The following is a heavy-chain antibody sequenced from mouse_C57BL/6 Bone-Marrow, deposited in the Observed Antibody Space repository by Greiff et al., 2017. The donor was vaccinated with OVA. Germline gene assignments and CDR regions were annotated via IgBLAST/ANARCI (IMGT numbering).Heavy chain of an antibody. CDR1: GFTFSSYG. D-gene: IGHD1-1*01. J-gene: IGHJ3*01. CDR3: ARHYYGSSFAY. CDR2: ISSGGSYT. V-gene: IGHV5-6*02. Sequence: DVMLVESGGDLVKPGGSLKLSCAASGFTFSSYGMSWVRQTPDKRLEWVATISSGGSYTYYPDSVKGRFTISSDHAKNTLYQQMSILKSEDTAIYYCARHYYGSSFAYWGQGTLVTVSA.